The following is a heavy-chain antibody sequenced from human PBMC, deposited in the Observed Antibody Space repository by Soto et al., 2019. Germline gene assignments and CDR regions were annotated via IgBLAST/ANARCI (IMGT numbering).Heavy chain of an antibody. Sequence: ASVKVSCKASGYTFTGYYMHWVRQAPGQGLEWMGWINPNSGGTNYAQKFQGRVTMTRDTSISTAYMELSRLRSDDTAVYYCGPSSVGLATVGYWGQGTLVTVSS. CDR2: INPNSGGT. J-gene: IGHJ4*02. D-gene: IGHD2-15*01. CDR3: GPSSVGLATVGY. CDR1: GYTFTGYY. V-gene: IGHV1-2*02.